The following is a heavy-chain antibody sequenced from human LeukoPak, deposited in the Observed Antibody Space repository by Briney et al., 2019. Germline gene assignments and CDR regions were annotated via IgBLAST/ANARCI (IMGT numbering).Heavy chain of an antibody. J-gene: IGHJ4*02. CDR2: IWHDETRT. Sequence: GGSLRLSCATSGFTFSKYGMHWVRQAPGKGLEWVAVIWHDETRTHYADSVKGRFTISRDNSKNTLYLQMNSLRAEDTAVYYCAKDHVEYSSSSRSLGFDYWGQGTLVTVSS. D-gene: IGHD6-6*01. CDR3: AKDHVEYSSSSRSLGFDY. CDR1: GFTFSKYG. V-gene: IGHV3-33*06.